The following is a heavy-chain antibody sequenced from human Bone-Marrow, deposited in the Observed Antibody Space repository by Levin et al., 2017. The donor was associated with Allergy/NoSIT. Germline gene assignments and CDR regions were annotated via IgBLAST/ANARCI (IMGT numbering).Heavy chain of an antibody. J-gene: IGHJ6*02. Sequence: GGSLRLSCAASGFTFSSYSMNWVRQAPGKGLEWVSSISSSSSYIYYADSVKGRFTISRDNAKNSLYLQMNSLRAEDTAVYYCARPVPAAPIGIVVDYYGMDVWGQGTTVTVSS. CDR1: GFTFSSYS. D-gene: IGHD2-2*01. CDR2: ISSSSSYI. CDR3: ARPVPAAPIGIVVDYYGMDV. V-gene: IGHV3-21*01.